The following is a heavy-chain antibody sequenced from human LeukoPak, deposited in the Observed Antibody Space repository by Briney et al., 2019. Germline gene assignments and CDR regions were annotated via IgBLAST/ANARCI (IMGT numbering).Heavy chain of an antibody. D-gene: IGHD1-26*01. CDR3: ARLKGSSYYFDY. V-gene: IGHV4-61*01. CDR1: GGSVSSGSHY. Sequence: SEPLSLSCTVSGGSVSSGSHYWRWIRQPPGKGLEWIGYIYYSGSTNYKSSLQSRVTISGGTSKNQFSLKLSSVTAAETAVYYCARLKGSSYYFDYWGQGALVTVSS. CDR2: IYYSGST. J-gene: IGHJ4*02.